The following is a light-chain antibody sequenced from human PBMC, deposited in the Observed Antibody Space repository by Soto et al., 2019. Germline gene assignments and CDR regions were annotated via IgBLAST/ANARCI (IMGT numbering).Light chain of an antibody. CDR3: MQTLQTPT. CDR2: LVS. Sequence: EIVMTQSPLSLPVTPGESASISCRSSQSLLHSNGYNYLDWYVQKPGQSPQLLIYLVSHRASDVPYRFSGSGSGTDFTLKISRVEAEEVGVYYCMQTLQTPTFGPGTKVGIK. J-gene: IGKJ3*01. CDR1: QSLLHSNGYNY. V-gene: IGKV2-28*01.